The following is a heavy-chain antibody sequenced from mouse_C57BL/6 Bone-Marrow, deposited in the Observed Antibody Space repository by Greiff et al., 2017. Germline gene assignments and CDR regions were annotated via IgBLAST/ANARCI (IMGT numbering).Heavy chain of an antibody. Sequence: QVQLQQPGAELVMPGASVKLSCKASGYTFTSYWMHWVKQRPGQGLEWIGEIDPSDSYTNYNQKFKGKSTLTVDKSTSTAYMQRSSLTSEDSAVYDCARGCYDGTGWYYWGQGTTLTGSS. J-gene: IGHJ2*01. D-gene: IGHD2-12*01. CDR1: GYTFTSYW. CDR2: IDPSDSYT. V-gene: IGHV1-69*01. CDR3: ARGCYDGTGWYY.